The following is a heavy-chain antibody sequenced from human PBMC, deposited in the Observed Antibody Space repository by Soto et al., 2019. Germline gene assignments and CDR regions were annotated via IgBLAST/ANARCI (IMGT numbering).Heavy chain of an antibody. CDR3: ARGGSSSDY. CDR1: GGTFSTYA. J-gene: IGHJ4*02. CDR2: IIPSTGST. D-gene: IGHD6-13*01. Sequence: QVQLVQYGAEVKKPGSSVKVSCKAFGGTFSTYAVSWVRQAPGQGLEWVGGIIPSTGSTNHAQKFQGRVTITADESTRTVYMELTSLRSDDTAVYYCARGGSSSDYWGQGTLVTVSS. V-gene: IGHV1-69*12.